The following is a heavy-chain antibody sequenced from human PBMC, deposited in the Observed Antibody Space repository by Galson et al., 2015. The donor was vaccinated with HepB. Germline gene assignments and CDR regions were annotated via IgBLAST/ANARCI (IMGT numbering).Heavy chain of an antibody. V-gene: IGHV5-10-1*01. Sequence: QSGAEVKKPGESLRISCKGSGYSFTSYWISWVRQMPGKGLEWMGRIDPSDSYTNYSPSFQGHVTISADKSISTAYLQWSSLKASDTAMYYCARLSFPRNYYDSSGYYSALSPPDYWGQGTLVTVSS. CDR2: IDPSDSYT. D-gene: IGHD3-22*01. J-gene: IGHJ4*02. CDR1: GYSFTSYW. CDR3: ARLSFPRNYYDSSGYYSALSPPDY.